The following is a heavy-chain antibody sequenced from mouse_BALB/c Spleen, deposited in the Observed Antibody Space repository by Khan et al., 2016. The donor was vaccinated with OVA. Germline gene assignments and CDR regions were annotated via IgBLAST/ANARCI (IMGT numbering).Heavy chain of an antibody. CDR1: GFTFSSFG. J-gene: IGHJ1*01. CDR3: ATYGWWD. V-gene: IGHV5-17*02. CDR2: ISSGSSTI. Sequence: EVELVESGGGLVQPGGSRKLSCAASGFTFSSFGMHWVRQAPEKGLEWVAYISSGSSTIYYADTVKGRFTLSRDNPKNTLFLQMTSLRSEDTSMYYCATYGWWDWGAGTTVTVSS. D-gene: IGHD1-1*01.